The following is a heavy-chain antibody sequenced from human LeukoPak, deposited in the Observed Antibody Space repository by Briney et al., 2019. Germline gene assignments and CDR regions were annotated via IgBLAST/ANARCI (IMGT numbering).Heavy chain of an antibody. J-gene: IGHJ4*02. CDR3: ARDSVYSGSSLDY. D-gene: IGHD1-26*01. Sequence: PSETLSLTCAVSGDSISSGGYSWSWIRQPPGKGLECIGYIYYSGSTYYNPSLKSRVTISVDTSKNQFSLKLSSVTAADTAVYYCARDSVYSGSSLDYWGQGALVTVSS. CDR1: GDSISSGGYS. V-gene: IGHV4-30-4*07. CDR2: IYYSGST.